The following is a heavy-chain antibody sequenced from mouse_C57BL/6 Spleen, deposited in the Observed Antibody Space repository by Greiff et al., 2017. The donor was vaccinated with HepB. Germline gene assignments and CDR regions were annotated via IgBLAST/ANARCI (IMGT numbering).Heavy chain of an antibody. D-gene: IGHD2-5*01. CDR1: GYTFTSYW. J-gene: IGHJ2*01. V-gene: IGHV1-50*01. CDR2: IDPSDSYT. Sequence: QVQLQQPGAELVKPGASVKLSCKASGYTFTSYWMKWVKQRPGQGLEWIGEIDPSDSYTNYNQKFKGKATLTVDTSSSTAYMQLSSLTSEDSAVYYCARDYSNFFDYWGQGTTLTVSS. CDR3: ARDYSNFFDY.